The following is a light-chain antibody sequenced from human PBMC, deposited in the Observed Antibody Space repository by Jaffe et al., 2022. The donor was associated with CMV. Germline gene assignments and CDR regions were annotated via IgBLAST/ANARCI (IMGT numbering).Light chain of an antibody. Sequence: QSVLTQSPSASGTPGQTVTISCSGSRSDIGSNAVSWYQQVPGAAPKLLIYSNTQRPSGVPGRFSGSKSGTSASLAISGLQSEDEADYYCAAWDDNLEGYVFGAGTKVIVL. CDR3: AAWDDNLEGYV. V-gene: IGLV1-44*01. J-gene: IGLJ1*01. CDR2: SNT. CDR1: RSDIGSNA.